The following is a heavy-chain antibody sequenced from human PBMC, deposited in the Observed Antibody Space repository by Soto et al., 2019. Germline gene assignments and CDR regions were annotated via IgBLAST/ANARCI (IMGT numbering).Heavy chain of an antibody. CDR1: GFTFSSYG. CDR2: ISYDGSNK. V-gene: IGHV3-30*18. Sequence: QVQLVESGGGVVQPGRSLRLSCAASGFTFSSYGMHWVRQAPGKGLEWVAVISYDGSNKYYADSVKGRFTISRDNSKNTLYLQMNTLRAEDTAVYYCAKDQGSKRPLMTTAKPPGYWGQGTLVTVSS. J-gene: IGHJ4*02. CDR3: AKDQGSKRPLMTTAKPPGY. D-gene: IGHD4-17*01.